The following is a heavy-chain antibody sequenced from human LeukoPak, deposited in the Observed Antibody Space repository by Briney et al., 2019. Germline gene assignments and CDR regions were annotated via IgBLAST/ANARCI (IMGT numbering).Heavy chain of an antibody. CDR3: ARDSGYDFVFYCFDYYYMDV. V-gene: IGHV1-18*01. CDR2: ISAYNGNT. Sequence: ASVKVSCKASGYTFTSYGISWVRQAPGQGLEWMGWISAYNGNTNYAQKLQGRVTMTTDTSTSTAYMELRSLRSDDTAVYYCARDSGYDFVFYCFDYYYMDVWGKGTTVTISS. J-gene: IGHJ6*03. CDR1: GYTFTSYG. D-gene: IGHD5-12*01.